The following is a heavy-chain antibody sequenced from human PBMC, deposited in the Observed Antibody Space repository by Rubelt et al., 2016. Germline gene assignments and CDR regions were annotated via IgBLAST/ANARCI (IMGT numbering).Heavy chain of an antibody. CDR2: IHSGGSS. J-gene: IGHJ5*02. Sequence: VESGGGLVQPGGFLKLACAASGLKFSGSAIHWVRQAPGKRLEWVSVIHSGGSSYYADSVKGRFTISRDNSKNTLYLQMSSLRAEDTAVYYCAKDGGGFGSSSGLYHWGQGTLVTVSS. D-gene: IGHD6-6*01. CDR3: AKDGGGFGSSSGLYH. V-gene: IGHV3-NL1*01. CDR1: GLKFSGSA.